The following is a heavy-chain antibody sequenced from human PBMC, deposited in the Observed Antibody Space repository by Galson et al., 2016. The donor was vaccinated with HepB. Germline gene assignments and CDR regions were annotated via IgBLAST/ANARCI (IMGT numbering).Heavy chain of an antibody. J-gene: IGHJ4*02. Sequence: SVKVSCKASGYIFSRYTMHWVRQAPGQRLEWMGWINPANGNTKYSQKFQGGVTFSGDTSASTGYMELSSLRSEDTAVYYCARVGEDFSSGYSSGLAYWGQGTLVTVS. D-gene: IGHD3-3*01. CDR3: ARVGEDFSSGYSSGLAY. CDR2: INPANGNT. V-gene: IGHV1-3*01. CDR1: GYIFSRYT.